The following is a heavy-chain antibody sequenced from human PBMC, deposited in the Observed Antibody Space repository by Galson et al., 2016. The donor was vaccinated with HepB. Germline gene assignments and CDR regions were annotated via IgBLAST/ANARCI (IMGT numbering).Heavy chain of an antibody. CDR2: INVDTGGT. CDR3: ARGEGASWTYYEYYGLDV. D-gene: IGHD1-26*01. Sequence: SVKVSCKASGYTFTDYYIHWVRQAPGKGLEWMGWINVDTGGTHYAQKFQGRVTMTRDTSISTAYMELRRLRSDDTAVFYCARGEGASWTYYEYYGLDVWGQGTTVTVS. J-gene: IGHJ6*02. V-gene: IGHV1-2*02. CDR1: GYTFTDYY.